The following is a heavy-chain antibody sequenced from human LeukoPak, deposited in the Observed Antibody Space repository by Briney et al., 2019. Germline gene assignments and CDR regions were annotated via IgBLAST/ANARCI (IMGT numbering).Heavy chain of an antibody. V-gene: IGHV3-23*01. Sequence: PGGSLRLSCAASGFTFSTYGMNWVRQAPGKGLEWVSAISGSGGSTYYADSVKGRFTISRDNSKNTLYLQMNSLRAEDTAVYYCAKAAEYSSPNWFDPWGQGTLVTVSS. CDR3: AKAAEYSSPNWFDP. D-gene: IGHD6-6*01. J-gene: IGHJ5*02. CDR2: ISGSGGST. CDR1: GFTFSTYG.